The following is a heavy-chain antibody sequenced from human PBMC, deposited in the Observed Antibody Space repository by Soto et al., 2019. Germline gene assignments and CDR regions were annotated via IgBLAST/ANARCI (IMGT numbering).Heavy chain of an antibody. CDR3: AISTVTKANYYYYGMDV. V-gene: IGHV3-48*02. J-gene: IGHJ6*02. Sequence: VGSLRLSCAASGFTFSSYSMNWVRQAPGKGLEWVSYISSSSSTIYYADSVKGRFTISRDNAKNSLYLQMNSLRDEDTAVYYCAISTVTKANYYYYGMDVWGQGTTVTVSS. CDR2: ISSSSSTI. CDR1: GFTFSSYS. D-gene: IGHD4-4*01.